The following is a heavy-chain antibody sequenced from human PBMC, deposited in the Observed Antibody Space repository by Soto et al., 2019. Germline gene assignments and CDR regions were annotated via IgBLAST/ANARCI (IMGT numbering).Heavy chain of an antibody. Sequence: SETLSLTCTVSGGSISSYYWSWIRQPAGKGLEWIGRIYTSGSTNYNPSLKSRVTMSVDTSKNQFSLKLSSVTAADTAVYYCARGHSGYDSSYYGMDVWGQGXTVTVYS. D-gene: IGHD5-12*01. J-gene: IGHJ6*02. CDR2: IYTSGST. V-gene: IGHV4-4*07. CDR3: ARGHSGYDSSYYGMDV. CDR1: GGSISSYY.